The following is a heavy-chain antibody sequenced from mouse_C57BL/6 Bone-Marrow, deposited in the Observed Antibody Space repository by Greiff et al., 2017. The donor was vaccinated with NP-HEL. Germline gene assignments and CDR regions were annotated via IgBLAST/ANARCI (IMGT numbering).Heavy chain of an antibody. Sequence: VQGVESGAELVRPGASVTLSCKASGYTFTDYEMHWVKQTPVHGLEWIGAIDPETGGTAYNQKFKGKAILTADKSSSTAYMELRSLTSEDSAVYYCTRGMGGYWGQGTTLTVSS. D-gene: IGHD2-3*01. CDR2: IDPETGGT. V-gene: IGHV1-15*01. J-gene: IGHJ2*01. CDR1: GYTFTDYE. CDR3: TRGMGGY.